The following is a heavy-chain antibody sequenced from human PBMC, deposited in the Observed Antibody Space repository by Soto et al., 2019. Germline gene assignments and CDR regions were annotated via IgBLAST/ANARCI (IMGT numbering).Heavy chain of an antibody. CDR3: ARGAFCGGAPGCRDMDV. CDR1: GYKCISHS. Sequence: QIQLVQSGGEVKKPGASVKVSCKSSGYKCISHSITWVRQAPGQGLEWMGRISAYNGNTNYAQKLQGRVTMTTDTSTNTAYMELRSLRSDDTAVYYCARGAFCGGAPGCRDMDVWGQGTTVTVSS. J-gene: IGHJ6*02. D-gene: IGHD2-21*01. V-gene: IGHV1-18*01. CDR2: ISAYNGNT.